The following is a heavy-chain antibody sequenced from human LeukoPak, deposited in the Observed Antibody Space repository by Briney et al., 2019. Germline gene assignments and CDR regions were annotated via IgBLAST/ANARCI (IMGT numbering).Heavy chain of an antibody. CDR2: IKQDGGAK. V-gene: IGHV3-7*01. CDR3: AREEGPSDCGDYGDY. J-gene: IGHJ4*02. Sequence: PGGSLRLSCAASGFTFNMYWMSWVRQAPGKGLEWVANIKQDGGAKYYVDSVKGRFTVSRDNAKNLLYLEMNSLRAEDTAVYYCAREEGPSDCGDYGDYWGEGTRVTVSS. D-gene: IGHD4-17*01. CDR1: GFTFNMYW.